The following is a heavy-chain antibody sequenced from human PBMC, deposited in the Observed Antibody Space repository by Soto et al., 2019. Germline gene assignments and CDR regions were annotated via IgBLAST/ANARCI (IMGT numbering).Heavy chain of an antibody. CDR3: ARARFYSETSTWFAF. Sequence: QVQLVQSGTEVKKPGASVKVSCKASGYTFTDYDINWVRQAPGQGLEWMGWVSPNSGNTVYAQKFQDRVTMTRDTSISTAYMELNNLRFEDTAMYYCARARFYSETSTWFAFCGQGTPVTVSS. CDR2: VSPNSGNT. V-gene: IGHV1-8*01. D-gene: IGHD2-2*01. J-gene: IGHJ5*01. CDR1: GYTFTDYD.